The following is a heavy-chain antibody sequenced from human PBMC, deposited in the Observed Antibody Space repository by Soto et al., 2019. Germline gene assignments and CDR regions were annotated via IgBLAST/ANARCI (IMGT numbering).Heavy chain of an antibody. D-gene: IGHD2-2*01. V-gene: IGHV1-69*08. CDR1: GGTFSSYT. CDR2: IIPILGIA. J-gene: IGHJ5*02. Sequence: QVQLVQSGAEVKKPGSSVKVSCKASGGTFSSYTISWVRQAPGQGLEWMGRIIPILGIANYAQKFQGRVTITADKSTSTAYMELSSLRSEDTAVYYCARDSVVVPAAPRPNWFDPWGQGTLVTVSS. CDR3: ARDSVVVPAAPRPNWFDP.